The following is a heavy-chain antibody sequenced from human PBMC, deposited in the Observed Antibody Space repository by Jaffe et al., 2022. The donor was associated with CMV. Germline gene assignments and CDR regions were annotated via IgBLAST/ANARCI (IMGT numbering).Heavy chain of an antibody. D-gene: IGHD2-8*01. CDR2: ISGSGISI. J-gene: IGHJ4*02. Sequence: EVQLLESGGGLIQPGGSLRLSCAASGVTFSAHAMTWVRQAPGKGLEWVSLISGSGISIYYADSVRGRFTISRDNSKNTVDLHMNNLRAEDTAMYYCAMLGNGPNDYWGQGTLVTVSS. CDR1: GVTFSAHA. V-gene: IGHV3-23*01. CDR3: AMLGNGPNDY.